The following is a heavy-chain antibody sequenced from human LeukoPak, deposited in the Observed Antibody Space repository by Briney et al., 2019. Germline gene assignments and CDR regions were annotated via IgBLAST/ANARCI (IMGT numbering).Heavy chain of an antibody. V-gene: IGHV1-8*03. D-gene: IGHD6-13*01. Sequence: VASVTVSCKASGYTLTSYDINWVRQTPGQGLEWMGWMNPNSGNTGHAQKFQGRVTITRNTSITTAYMELSSLRSEDTAVYYCSRGRGSSWYRWFDPWGQGTLVTVSS. J-gene: IGHJ5*02. CDR2: MNPNSGNT. CDR3: SRGRGSSWYRWFDP. CDR1: GYTLTSYD.